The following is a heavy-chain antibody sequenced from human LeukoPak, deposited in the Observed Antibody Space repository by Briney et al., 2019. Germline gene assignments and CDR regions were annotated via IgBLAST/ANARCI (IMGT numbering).Heavy chain of an antibody. D-gene: IGHD6-19*01. CDR2: IRSGGDAV. V-gene: IGHV3-11*04. CDR1: GFTVSATF. Sequence: GGSLRLSCAASGFTVSATFMSWVRQAPGKGLEWISYIRSGGDAVYYADSVKGRFTISRDNAKNSLYLQMNSLRADDTAVYYCARRPSGWPSDYWGQGTLVIVSS. J-gene: IGHJ4*02. CDR3: ARRPSGWPSDY.